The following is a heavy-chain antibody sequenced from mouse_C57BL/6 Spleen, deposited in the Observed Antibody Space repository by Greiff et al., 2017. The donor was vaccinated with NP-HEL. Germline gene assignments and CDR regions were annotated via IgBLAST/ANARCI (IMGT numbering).Heavy chain of an antibody. CDR3: ARFDYDERDYAMDY. CDR1: GYTFTSYG. Sequence: VQLQQSGAELARPGASVKLSCKASGYTFTSYGISWVKQRTGQGLEWIGEIYPRSGNTYYNEKFKGKATLTADKSSSTAYMELRSLTSEDSAVYFFARFDYDERDYAMDYWGQGTSVTVSS. V-gene: IGHV1-81*01. J-gene: IGHJ4*01. D-gene: IGHD2-4*01. CDR2: IYPRSGNT.